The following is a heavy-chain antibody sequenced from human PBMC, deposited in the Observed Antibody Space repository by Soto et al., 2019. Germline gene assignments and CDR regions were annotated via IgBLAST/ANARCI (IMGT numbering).Heavy chain of an antibody. V-gene: IGHV3-11*01. CDR1: GFIFRDWC. CDR3: AKGSGSSAYSHFDY. Sequence: GGSLRLSCAASGFIFRDWCMSWIRQAPGKGLEWISYISKDSGRATRYADSVKGRFTISRDNAKNSLFLQMNNLTVEDTAVYYCAKGSGSSAYSHFDYWGQGTLVTVSS. CDR2: ISKDSGRAT. J-gene: IGHJ4*02. D-gene: IGHD3-22*01.